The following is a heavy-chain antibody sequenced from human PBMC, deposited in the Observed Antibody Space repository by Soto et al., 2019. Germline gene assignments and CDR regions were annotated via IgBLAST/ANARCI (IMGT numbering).Heavy chain of an antibody. J-gene: IGHJ6*02. CDR3: ARAGYSGYDYAPPELYGMDV. Sequence: PSETLSLTCTVSGGSIINYYWSWIRQPPGKGLEWIGYIYYSGTTSYNPSLRSRVTISVDTSKNQFSLKLSSVTAADTAVYYCARAGYSGYDYAPPELYGMDVWGQGTTVTVSS. D-gene: IGHD5-12*01. CDR2: IYYSGTT. V-gene: IGHV4-59*08. CDR1: GGSIINYY.